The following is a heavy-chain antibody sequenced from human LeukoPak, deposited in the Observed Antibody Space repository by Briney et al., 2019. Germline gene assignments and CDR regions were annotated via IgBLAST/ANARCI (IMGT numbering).Heavy chain of an antibody. CDR1: GGSFSGYY. V-gene: IGHV4-34*01. CDR2: IYYTGST. D-gene: IGHD5-24*01. J-gene: IGHJ4*02. CDR3: ARGLRDGYTLFYFDY. Sequence: SETLSLTCAVYGGSFSGYYWSWIRQPPGKGLEWIGSIYYTGSTFYNPSLKSRVTISVDTSKSQFSMKLSSVTAADTAVYFCARGLRDGYTLFYFDYWGQGTLVTVSS.